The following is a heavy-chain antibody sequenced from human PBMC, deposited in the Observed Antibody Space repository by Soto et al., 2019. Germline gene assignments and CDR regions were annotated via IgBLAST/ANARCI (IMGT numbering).Heavy chain of an antibody. J-gene: IGHJ6*03. CDR1: GYTFTSYG. D-gene: IGHD2-15*01. CDR2: ISAYNGNT. Sequence: ASVKVSCKASGYTFTSYGISWVRQAPGQGLEWMGWISAYNGNTNYAQKLQGRVTMTTDTSTSTAYMELRSLRSDDTAVYYCARGTPGRRYCSGGSCYPLIRYYYMDVWGKGTTVTVSS. V-gene: IGHV1-18*01. CDR3: ARGTPGRRYCSGGSCYPLIRYYYMDV.